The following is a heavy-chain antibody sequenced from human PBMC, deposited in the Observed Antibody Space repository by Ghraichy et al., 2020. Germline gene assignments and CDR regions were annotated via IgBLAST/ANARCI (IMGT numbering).Heavy chain of an antibody. Sequence: GGSLRLSCAASGFTFSNYWMNWVRQAPGKGREWVVRIKSKTDGGTTDYAAPLKGRFTIARDDSKKTLNVQMNSLRIEDTAVYYCTTGIQGSFDIWGQGTMVTVSS. CDR2: IKSKTDGGTT. V-gene: IGHV3-15*05. CDR3: TTGIQGSFDI. J-gene: IGHJ3*02. CDR1: GFTFSNYW.